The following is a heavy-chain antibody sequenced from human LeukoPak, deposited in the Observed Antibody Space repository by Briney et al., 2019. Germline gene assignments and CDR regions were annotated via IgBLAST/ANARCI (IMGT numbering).Heavy chain of an antibody. D-gene: IGHD3-16*02. V-gene: IGHV3-66*01. CDR1: GFTLSSNY. Sequence: PGGSLRLACAASGFTLSSNYMNWVRQAPGKGLEGVSIIYNEGRTYYSDSVRGRLTIFRDDSKNTIYLQMNSLRAEDTAIYYCARDSFHTYWGQGTLVTVSS. J-gene: IGHJ4*02. CDR2: IYNEGRT. CDR3: ARDSFHTY.